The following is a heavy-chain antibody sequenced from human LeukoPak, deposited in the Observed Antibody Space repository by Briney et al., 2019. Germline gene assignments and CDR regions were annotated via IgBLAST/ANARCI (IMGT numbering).Heavy chain of an antibody. CDR1: GGSISSSSYY. J-gene: IGHJ6*03. D-gene: IGHD6-13*01. V-gene: IGHV4-39*07. CDR3: ARGPLGSSWFLFYYYMDV. Sequence: SETLSLTCTVSGGSISSSSYYWGWIRQPPGKGLEWIGSIYYSGSTYYNPSLKSRVTISVDTSKNQFSLKLSSVTAADAAVYYCARGPLGSSWFLFYYYMDVWGKGTTVTVSS. CDR2: IYYSGST.